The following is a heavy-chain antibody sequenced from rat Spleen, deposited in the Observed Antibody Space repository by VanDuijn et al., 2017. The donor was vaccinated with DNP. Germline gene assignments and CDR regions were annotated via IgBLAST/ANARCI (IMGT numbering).Heavy chain of an antibody. Sequence: EVQLVESGGGLVQPGRSLKISCIASGFIFSNHWMTWIRQAPGKGLEWVASITNTGDSTYYSDSVKGRFTISRDNAKSTLYLQMNSLRSEDTATYYCTSLSMDAWGQGASVTVSS. V-gene: IGHV5-31*01. CDR1: GFIFSNHW. D-gene: IGHD1-1*01. CDR2: ITNTGDST. J-gene: IGHJ4*01. CDR3: TSLSMDA.